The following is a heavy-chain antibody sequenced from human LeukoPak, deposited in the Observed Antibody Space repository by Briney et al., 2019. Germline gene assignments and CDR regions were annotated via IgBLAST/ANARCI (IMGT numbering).Heavy chain of an antibody. D-gene: IGHD5-18*01. CDR2: ISSSSSYI. V-gene: IGHV3-21*01. CDR3: ATSGYSYGLHFDY. CDR1: GFTFSSYS. Sequence: GGSLRLSCAASGFTFSSYSMNWVRQAPGKGLEWVSSISSSSSYIYYADSVKGRFTISRDNAKNSLYLQMNSLRAEDTAVYYCATSGYSYGLHFDYWGQGTLVTVSS. J-gene: IGHJ4*02.